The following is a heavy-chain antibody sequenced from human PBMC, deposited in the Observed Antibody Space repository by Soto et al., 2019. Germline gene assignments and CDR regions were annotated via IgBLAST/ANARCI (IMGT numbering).Heavy chain of an antibody. CDR1: GGSFSGHS. CDR2: INHSGRV. J-gene: IGHJ5*01. CDR3: STRAYDTNGYYGFDP. D-gene: IGHD3-22*01. V-gene: IGHV4-34*01. Sequence: PSETLSLTCAVYGGSFSGHSWTWIRQSPGKGLEWIGDINHSGRVNYSPSLKSRVTISLDTSKNQFSLTLSAVTAADTAMYYCSTRAYDTNGYYGFDPCGKGTRVTVHS.